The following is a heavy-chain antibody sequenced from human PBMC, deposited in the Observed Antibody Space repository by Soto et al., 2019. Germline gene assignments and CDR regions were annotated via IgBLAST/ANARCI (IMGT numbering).Heavy chain of an antibody. CDR2: MYWDDDK. V-gene: IGHV2-5*02. J-gene: IGHJ5*02. CDR1: GFSLSTSGVG. D-gene: IGHD5-18*01. CDR3: AHRYSYGPQES. Sequence: QITLKESGPPLVKPTQTLTLTCTFSGFSLSTSGVGVGWIRQPPGKALEWLALMYWDDDKRYSPSLKSRLTITKDTSKNQVVLTMTNMDPVDTATYYCAHRYSYGPQESWGQGTLVTVSS.